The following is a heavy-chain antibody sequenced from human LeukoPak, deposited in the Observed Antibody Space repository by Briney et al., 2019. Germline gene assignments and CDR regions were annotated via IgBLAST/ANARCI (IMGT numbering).Heavy chain of an antibody. V-gene: IGHV4-34*01. D-gene: IGHD5-18*01. CDR1: GGSFSGYY. CDR2: INHSGST. J-gene: IGHJ4*02. CDR3: ARGPRYSYGFFDY. Sequence: PSETLSLTCAVYGGSFSGYYWSWIRQPPGKGLEWIGEINHSGSTNYNPSLKSRVTISVDTSKNQFSLKLSSVTAADTAVYYCARGPRYSYGFFDYWGQGTLVTVFS.